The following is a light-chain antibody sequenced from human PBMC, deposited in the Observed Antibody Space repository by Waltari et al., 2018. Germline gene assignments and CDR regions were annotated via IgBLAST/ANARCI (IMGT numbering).Light chain of an antibody. CDR1: QGIRSY. V-gene: IGKV1-8*01. Sequence: AIRITQSPSSLSASTGDRVTITCRASQGIRSYLAWYQQKPGKAPKLLIYAASTLQSGVPSRFSGSGSGTDFTLTISCLQSEDFATYYCQQYYSYPLTFGQGTKVEIK. CDR2: AAS. CDR3: QQYYSYPLT. J-gene: IGKJ1*01.